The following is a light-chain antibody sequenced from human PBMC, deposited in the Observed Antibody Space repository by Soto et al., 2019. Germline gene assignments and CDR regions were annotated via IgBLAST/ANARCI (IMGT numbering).Light chain of an antibody. CDR3: QQAISFPIN. J-gene: IGKJ5*01. V-gene: IGKV1-12*01. CDR2: AAS. Sequence: DIQMTQSPSSVSASIGDRVSITCRASQGISTYLGWYQQKPGKAPKLLIYAASSLQTGVPSRFSGSGSGTDFTLTISSLQPEDFGTYYCQQAISFPINFGQGKRREIK. CDR1: QGISTY.